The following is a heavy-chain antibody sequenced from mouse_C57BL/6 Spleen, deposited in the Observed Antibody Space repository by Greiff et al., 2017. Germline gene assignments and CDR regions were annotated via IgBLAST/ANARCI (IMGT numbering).Heavy chain of an antibody. CDR2: ISSGSSTI. D-gene: IGHD2-12*01. V-gene: IGHV5-17*01. CDR1: GFTFSDYG. CDR3: ARLNDRGGYAMDY. J-gene: IGHJ4*01. Sequence: EVKLVESGGGLVKPGGSLKLSCAASGFTFSDYGMHWVRQAPEKGLEWVAYISSGSSTIYYADTVKGRFPISRDNAKNTLFLQMTSLRSEDTAMYYCARLNDRGGYAMDYWGQGTSVTVSS.